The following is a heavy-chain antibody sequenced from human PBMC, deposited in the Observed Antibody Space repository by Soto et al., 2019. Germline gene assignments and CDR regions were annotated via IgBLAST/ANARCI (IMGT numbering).Heavy chain of an antibody. CDR3: ARMYYYDSSGSRITYNWFDP. Sequence: PSETLSLTCAVSGGSISSSNWWSWVRQPPGKGLEWIGEIYHSGSTNYNPSLKSRVTISVDKSKNQFSLKLSSVTAADTAVYYCARMYYYDSSGSRITYNWFDPWGQGTLVTVAS. CDR1: GGSISSSNW. V-gene: IGHV4-4*02. J-gene: IGHJ5*02. CDR2: IYHSGST. D-gene: IGHD3-22*01.